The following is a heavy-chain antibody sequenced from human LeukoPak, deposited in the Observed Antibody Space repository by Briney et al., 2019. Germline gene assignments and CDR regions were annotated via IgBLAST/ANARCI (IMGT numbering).Heavy chain of an antibody. V-gene: IGHV3-66*01. CDR3: ARDYWDYYDSNHGMDV. D-gene: IGHD3-22*01. CDR1: GFTVSSNY. J-gene: IGHJ6*02. CDR2: IYSGGST. Sequence: GGSLRLSCAASGFTVSSNYMSWVRQAPGKGLEWVSVIYSGGSTYYADSVKGRFTISRDNSKNTLHLQMNSLRAEDTAVYYCARDYWDYYDSNHGMDVWGQGTTVTVSS.